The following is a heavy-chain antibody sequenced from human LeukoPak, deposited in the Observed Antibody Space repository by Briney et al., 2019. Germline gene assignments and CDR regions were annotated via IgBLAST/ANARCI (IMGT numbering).Heavy chain of an antibody. Sequence: ASVKVSCKASGGTFSSYAISWVRQAPGRGLEWMGGIIPIFGTANYAQKFQGRVTITTDESTSTAYMELSSLRSEDTAVYYCARVLSAGLDAFDIWGQGTMVTVSS. V-gene: IGHV1-69*05. CDR3: ARVLSAGLDAFDI. CDR2: IIPIFGTA. CDR1: GGTFSSYA. D-gene: IGHD6-13*01. J-gene: IGHJ3*02.